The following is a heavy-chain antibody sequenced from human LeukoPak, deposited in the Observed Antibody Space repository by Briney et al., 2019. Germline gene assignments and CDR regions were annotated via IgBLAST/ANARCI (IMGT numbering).Heavy chain of an antibody. J-gene: IGHJ5*02. D-gene: IGHD6-13*01. V-gene: IGHV1-8*01. CDR2: MNPNSGHA. Sequence: VASVKVSCKASAYTFTTSDINWVRQAAGQGLEWMGWMNPNSGHAGYAQRFQGRVTMTRNTSISTAYMELSSLRSDDTAVYYCAREPRRQQQPVQGDNWFDPWGQGTLVTVSS. CDR1: AYTFTTSD. CDR3: AREPRRQQQPVQGDNWFDP.